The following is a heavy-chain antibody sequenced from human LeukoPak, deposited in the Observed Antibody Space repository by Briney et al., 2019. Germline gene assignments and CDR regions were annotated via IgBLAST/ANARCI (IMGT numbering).Heavy chain of an antibody. V-gene: IGHV1-8*01. Sequence: GASVKVSCNTSEYTFTSYYMYWVRQATGQGLEWMGWMNPNSGNTGYAQKFQGRVTMTRNTSISTAYMELSSLRSEDTAVYYCARGLTMVRGVLHYYYYGMDVWGQGTTVTVSS. CDR1: EYTFTSYY. J-gene: IGHJ6*02. CDR3: ARGLTMVRGVLHYYYYGMDV. CDR2: MNPNSGNT. D-gene: IGHD3-10*01.